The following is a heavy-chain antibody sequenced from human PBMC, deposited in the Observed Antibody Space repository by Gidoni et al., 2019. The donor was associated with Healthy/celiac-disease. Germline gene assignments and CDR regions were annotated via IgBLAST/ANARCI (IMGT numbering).Heavy chain of an antibody. CDR3: ARAFRGSGSYYY. V-gene: IGHV4-34*01. CDR1: GGSFSGYY. CDR2: NKHSGTT. J-gene: IGHJ4*02. D-gene: IGHD3-10*01. Sequence: QVQLQQWGAGLLKPSETLSLTCAVYGGSFSGYYWSWILQPPGKGLEGIGENKHSGTTNYNPSLKSRVTTSVDTSKNEFSVKLRSVTAADTAVYYCARAFRGSGSYYYWGQGTLVTVSS.